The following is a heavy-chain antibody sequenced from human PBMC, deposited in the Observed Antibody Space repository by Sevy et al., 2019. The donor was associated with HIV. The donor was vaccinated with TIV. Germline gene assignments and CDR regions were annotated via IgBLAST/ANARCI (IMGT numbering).Heavy chain of an antibody. CDR2: VSYDGSNT. Sequence: GGSLRLSCEAFGFAFSDYAMHWVRQVPGKGLEWLAVVSYDGSNTSYADSVKGRFNVSRDNSKNNLYLQMNSLRRDDTAVFYCARFPPQRAFDIWGQGTTVTVSS. V-gene: IGHV3-30-3*01. J-gene: IGHJ3*02. CDR1: GFAFSDYA. CDR3: ARFPPQRAFDI.